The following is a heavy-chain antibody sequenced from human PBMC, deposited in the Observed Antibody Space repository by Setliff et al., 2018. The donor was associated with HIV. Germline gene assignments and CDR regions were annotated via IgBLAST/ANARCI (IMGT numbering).Heavy chain of an antibody. Sequence: SETLSLTCTVSGGSISSEAFSWNWIRQPAGKGLEWIGRIYTSGSTDYNPSLKSRVTMSVDTSKNQFSLKLSSVTAADTAVYYCARGGYYYYFGVDVWGQGTTVTVSS. J-gene: IGHJ6*02. CDR3: ARGGYYYYFGVDV. V-gene: IGHV4-61*02. CDR2: IYTSGST. CDR1: GGSISSEAFS. D-gene: IGHD3-16*01.